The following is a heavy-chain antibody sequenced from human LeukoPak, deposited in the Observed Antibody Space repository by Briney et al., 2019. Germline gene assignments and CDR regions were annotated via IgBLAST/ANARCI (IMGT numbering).Heavy chain of an antibody. J-gene: IGHJ4*02. CDR3: ARDPAPHYDILTGYWRWYFDY. V-gene: IGHV3-23*01. CDR1: GFTFSSYA. CDR2: ISGSGGST. Sequence: GGSLRLSCAASGFTFSSYAMSWVRQAPGKGLEWVSGISGSGGSTYHADSVKGRFTISRDNSKNTLYLQMNSLRAEDTAVYYCARDPAPHYDILTGYWRWYFDYWGQGTLVTVSS. D-gene: IGHD3-9*01.